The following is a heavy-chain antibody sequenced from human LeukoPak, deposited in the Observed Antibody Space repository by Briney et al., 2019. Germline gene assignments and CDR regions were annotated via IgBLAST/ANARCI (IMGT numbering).Heavy chain of an antibody. J-gene: IGHJ3*02. CDR3: ARGLLGSYAFDI. Sequence: SETLSLTCTVSGGSISSYYWSWIRQPPGKGLEWIGYICYSGSTNYNPSLKSRVTISVDTSKNQFSLKLSSVTAADTAVYYCARGLLGSYAFDIWGQGTMVTVSS. CDR1: GGSISSYY. D-gene: IGHD2-15*01. CDR2: ICYSGST. V-gene: IGHV4-59*01.